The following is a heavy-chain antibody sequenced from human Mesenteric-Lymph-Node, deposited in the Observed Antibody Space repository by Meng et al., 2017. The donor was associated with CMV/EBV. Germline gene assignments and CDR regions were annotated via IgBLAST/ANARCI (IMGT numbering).Heavy chain of an antibody. CDR2: ISGLGDRA. J-gene: IGHJ4*02. CDR1: GFTFSSHV. Sequence: GESLKISCTGSGFTFSSHVMNWVRQAPGKGLEWVSSISGLGDRAYYGDSVKGRFTVSRDNDKNTQYLQMNSLRVDDTAIYYCARFHYSGFEAARLESWGRGTLVTVSS. CDR3: ARFHYSGFEAARLES. D-gene: IGHD4-11*01. V-gene: IGHV3-23*01.